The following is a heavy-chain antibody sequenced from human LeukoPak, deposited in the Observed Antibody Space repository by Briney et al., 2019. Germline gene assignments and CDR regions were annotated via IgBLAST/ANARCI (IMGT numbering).Heavy chain of an antibody. CDR3: ARDFAYDSSGYYYPDY. CDR2: ISSSSSYI. Sequence: GGSLRLSCAASGFTFSSYSMNWVRQAPGKGLEWVLSISSSSSYIYYADSVKGRFTISRDNAKNSLYLQMNSLRAEDTAVYYCARDFAYDSSGYYYPDYWGQGTLVTVSS. D-gene: IGHD3-22*01. CDR1: GFTFSSYS. V-gene: IGHV3-21*01. J-gene: IGHJ4*02.